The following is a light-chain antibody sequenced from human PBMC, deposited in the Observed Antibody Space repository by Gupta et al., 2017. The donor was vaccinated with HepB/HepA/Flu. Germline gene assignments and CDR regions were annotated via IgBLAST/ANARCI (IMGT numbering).Light chain of an antibody. Sequence: EIVLTQSPATLSLSPGERATLSCRDSQSVNSYLAWNQQKPGQAPRLIIYDASTRATGIPDRFSGSGEGTEFTLTSSSLEHEGFAVYYGQQRSMFVTFGHGTKVDIK. CDR3: QQRSMFVT. V-gene: IGKV3-11*01. CDR2: DAS. J-gene: IGKJ3*01. CDR1: QSVNSY.